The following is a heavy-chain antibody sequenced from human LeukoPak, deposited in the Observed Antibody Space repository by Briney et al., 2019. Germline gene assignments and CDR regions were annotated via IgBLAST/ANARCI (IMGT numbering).Heavy chain of an antibody. CDR2: INPNSGDT. V-gene: IGHV1-2*02. CDR1: GYTFTRYY. D-gene: IGHD1-1*01. J-gene: IGHJ4*02. Sequence: ASVRASCKPSGYTFTRYYIYWVRQSPRQRLECVGWINPNSGDTNYAQKFQGRVNMTRDTSISTAYMELTTLTSDDTAVYYCVSSEHYQLWGQGTLVTVSS. CDR3: VSSEHYQL.